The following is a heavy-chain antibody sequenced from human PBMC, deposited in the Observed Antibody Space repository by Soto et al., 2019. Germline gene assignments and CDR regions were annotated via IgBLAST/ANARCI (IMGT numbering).Heavy chain of an antibody. CDR3: ARDQARRGTYYDILTGPRGGFDP. CDR2: ISSSSSYI. J-gene: IGHJ5*02. D-gene: IGHD3-9*01. V-gene: IGHV3-21*01. Sequence: GGSLRLSCTASGITFSSYSMNWVRQAPGKGLEWVSSISSSSSYIYYADSVKGRFTISRDNAKNSLYLQMNSLRAEDTAVYYCARDQARRGTYYDILTGPRGGFDPWGQGTLVTVSS. CDR1: GITFSSYS.